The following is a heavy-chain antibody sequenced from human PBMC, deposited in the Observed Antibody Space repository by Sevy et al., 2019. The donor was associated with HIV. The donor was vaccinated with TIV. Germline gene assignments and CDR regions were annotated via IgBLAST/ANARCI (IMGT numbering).Heavy chain of an antibody. CDR3: ARDWGGYCSGGSCSVYYFDY. CDR2: ISSSGSTI. Sequence: GESLKISCAASGFTFSDYYMSWIRQAPGKGLEWVSYISSSGSTIYYADSVKGRFTISRDNAKNSLYLQMNSLRAEDTAVYYCARDWGGYCSGGSCSVYYFDYWGQGTLVTVSS. CDR1: GFTFSDYY. V-gene: IGHV3-11*01. D-gene: IGHD2-15*01. J-gene: IGHJ4*02.